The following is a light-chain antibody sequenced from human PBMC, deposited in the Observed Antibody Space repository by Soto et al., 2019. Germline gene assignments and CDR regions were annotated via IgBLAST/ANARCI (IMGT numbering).Light chain of an antibody. Sequence: EIVLTQSPATLSLSPGERVTLSCRASQSVSSYLAWYQQKPGQAPRLLIYDTSNRATGIPARFSGGGSGTDFTLTISSLEPEDFAVYYCKQRSRWPLTFGGGTKVEIK. CDR3: KQRSRWPLT. J-gene: IGKJ4*01. CDR1: QSVSSY. CDR2: DTS. V-gene: IGKV3-11*01.